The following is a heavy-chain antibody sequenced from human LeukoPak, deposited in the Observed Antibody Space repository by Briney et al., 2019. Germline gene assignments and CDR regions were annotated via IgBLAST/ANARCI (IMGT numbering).Heavy chain of an antibody. D-gene: IGHD6-13*01. CDR2: IYYSGST. J-gene: IGHJ4*02. CDR1: GGSISSSSYD. V-gene: IGHV4-39*01. CDR3: ARVCWRAAAGIWSSDWCPFDY. Sequence: TSSETLSLTCTVSGGSISSSSYDWGWIRQPPGKGLEWIGSIYYSGSTYYNPSLKSRVTISVDTSKNQFSLKLSSVTAADTAVYYCARVCWRAAAGIWSSDWCPFDYWGQGTLVTVSS.